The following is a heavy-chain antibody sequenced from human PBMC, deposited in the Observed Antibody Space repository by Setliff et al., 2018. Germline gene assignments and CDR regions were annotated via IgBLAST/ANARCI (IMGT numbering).Heavy chain of an antibody. D-gene: IGHD3-10*01. V-gene: IGHV3-23*01. J-gene: IGHJ5*02. CDR1: GFTFSSYT. CDR2: ISGSGGST. CDR3: AKNGFGVVALGVNNWFDP. Sequence: GESLRLSCAASGFTFSSYTMTWVRQAPGKGLEWVSDISGSGGSTYYADSVKGRFTISRDNSKNTLYLQMNSLRAEDMAVYSCAKNGFGVVALGVNNWFDPWGQGTLVTVSS.